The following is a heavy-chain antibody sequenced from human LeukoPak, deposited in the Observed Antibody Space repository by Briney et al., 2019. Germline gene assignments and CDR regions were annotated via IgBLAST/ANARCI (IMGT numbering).Heavy chain of an antibody. D-gene: IGHD6-25*01. CDR1: GFRVSDYY. J-gene: IGHJ4*02. Sequence: GSLRLSCAVSGFRVSDYYWSWIRQPPGKGLEWIGYIYTSGSTSYNPSLKSRVTISVDTSKNQFSLNLTSVTAADTAVYYCARCTSSRYANFDYWGQGTLVTVSS. CDR3: ARCTSSRYANFDY. CDR2: IYTSGST. V-gene: IGHV4-4*09.